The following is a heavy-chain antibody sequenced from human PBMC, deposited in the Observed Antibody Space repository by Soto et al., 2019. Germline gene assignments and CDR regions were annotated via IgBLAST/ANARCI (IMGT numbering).Heavy chain of an antibody. J-gene: IGHJ4*02. V-gene: IGHV4-39*01. CDR1: GGSISSSSYY. D-gene: IGHD3-9*01. Sequence: QLQLQESGPGLVKPSETLSLTCTVSGGSISSSSYYWGWIRQPPGKGLEWIGSIYYSGSTYHNPSLKSRVTISVDTSKNQFSRKLSSVTAADTAVYYCARQFSNYDILTGYPPSSLGYWGQGTLVTVSS. CDR3: ARQFSNYDILTGYPPSSLGY. CDR2: IYYSGST.